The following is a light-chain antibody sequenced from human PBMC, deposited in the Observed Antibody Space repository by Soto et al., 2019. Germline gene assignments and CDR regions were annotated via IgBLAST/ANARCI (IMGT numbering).Light chain of an antibody. CDR3: QQSYSTPLT. J-gene: IGKJ4*01. Sequence: DIQMTQSPSSLSASVGDRVTITCRASQTISSSLNWYQQKPGKAPKLLIYSASSLQSGVPSRFSGSGSGTDSTLTISSLQPEDSGSFYCQQSYSTPLTFGGGTKVEIK. V-gene: IGKV1-39*01. CDR1: QTISSS. CDR2: SAS.